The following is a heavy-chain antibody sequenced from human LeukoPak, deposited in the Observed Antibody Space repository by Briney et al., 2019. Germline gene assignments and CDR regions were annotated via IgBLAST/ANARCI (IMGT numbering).Heavy chain of an antibody. CDR3: ARESGGAAVAGTIYFDY. V-gene: IGHV4-59*01. J-gene: IGHJ4*02. D-gene: IGHD6-19*01. CDR2: IYYSGST. CDR1: GGSISSYY. Sequence: SETLSLTCTVSGGSISSYYWSWIRQPPGKGLEWIGHIYYSGSTNYNPSLKSRVTISVDTSKNQFSLKLSSVTAADTAVYYCARESGGAAVAGTIYFDYWGQGTLVTVSS.